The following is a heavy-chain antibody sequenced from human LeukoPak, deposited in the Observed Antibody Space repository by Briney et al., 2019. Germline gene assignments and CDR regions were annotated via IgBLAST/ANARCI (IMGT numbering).Heavy chain of an antibody. Sequence: PGRSLRLSCAASGFTFSTYGMHRVRQAPGKGLEWVALIRYDGSNEYYADSVKGRFTISRDNSKNTVYLQMNTLRDEDTAVYYCARAVGPFDYWGQGTLVTVFS. CDR2: IRYDGSNE. CDR1: GFTFSTYG. D-gene: IGHD3-16*01. V-gene: IGHV3-33*01. CDR3: ARAVGPFDY. J-gene: IGHJ4*02.